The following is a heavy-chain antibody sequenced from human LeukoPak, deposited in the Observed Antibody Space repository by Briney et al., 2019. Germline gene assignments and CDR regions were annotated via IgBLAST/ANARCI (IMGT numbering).Heavy chain of an antibody. D-gene: IGHD6-6*01. CDR1: GFTFSSYN. Sequence: GGSLRLSCAVSGFTFSSYNMNWVRQAPGKGLEWVSSITSSSRYIYYADSVKGRFTTSRDNAKSSLYLQMNSLRAEDTAVYYCAREADVQYSSPDYWGQGTLVTVSS. CDR3: AREADVQYSSPDY. V-gene: IGHV3-21*01. CDR2: ITSSSRYI. J-gene: IGHJ4*02.